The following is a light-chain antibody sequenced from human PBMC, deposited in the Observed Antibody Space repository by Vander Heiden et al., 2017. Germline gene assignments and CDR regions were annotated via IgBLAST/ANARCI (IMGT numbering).Light chain of an antibody. CDR3: CSYAGTGTLV. CDR2: EGS. V-gene: IGLV2-23*01. CDR1: SSDVGSFNL. J-gene: IGLJ2*01. Sequence: QPALTQPASVSGSPGQSITISCTGTSSDVGSFNLVSWYQHHPGKAPKLMIYEGSKRPSGVSNRFSGSKSGNTASLTISGLQAEDEADYYCCSYAGTGTLVLGGGTKL.